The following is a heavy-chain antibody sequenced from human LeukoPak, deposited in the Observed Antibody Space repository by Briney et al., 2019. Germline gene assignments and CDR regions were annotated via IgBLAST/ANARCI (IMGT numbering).Heavy chain of an antibody. V-gene: IGHV3-9*01. CDR1: GFTFDDYA. D-gene: IGHD1-1*01. Sequence: PGGSLRLSCAASGFTFDDYAMHWVRQAPGKGLEWVSGISWNSGSIGYADSVKGRFTISRDNAKNSLYLQMNSLRAEDTAVYYCAREGQITGFDYWGQGTLVTVSS. J-gene: IGHJ4*02. CDR3: AREGQITGFDY. CDR2: ISWNSGSI.